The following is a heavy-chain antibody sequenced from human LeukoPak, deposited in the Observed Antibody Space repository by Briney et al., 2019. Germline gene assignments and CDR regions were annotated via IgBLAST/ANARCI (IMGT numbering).Heavy chain of an antibody. CDR1: GFTFSGSA. Sequence: GWSLRLSCAASGFTFSGSAMHWVRQASGKGLEWVGRIRSKANSYATAYAASVKGRFTISRDDSENTAYLQMNSLKTEDTAVYYCTRQEDYSNRDYWGQGTLVTVSS. CDR3: TRQEDYSNRDY. CDR2: IRSKANSYAT. D-gene: IGHD4-11*01. J-gene: IGHJ4*02. V-gene: IGHV3-73*01.